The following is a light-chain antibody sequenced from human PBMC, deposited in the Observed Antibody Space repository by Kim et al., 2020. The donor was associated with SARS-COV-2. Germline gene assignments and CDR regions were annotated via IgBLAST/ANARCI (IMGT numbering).Light chain of an antibody. CDR1: YLGNKN. CDR2: YST. V-gene: IGLV3-21*04. Sequence: SSELTQPLSVSVAPGMTALITCGGDYLGNKNVHWYQRKPGQAPVLVIYYSTERPSGISGRFSGSHSGNTATLIISRVEAGDEASYFCQVWDRGPDQPVFGGGTQLTVL. J-gene: IGLJ3*02. CDR3: QVWDRGPDQPV.